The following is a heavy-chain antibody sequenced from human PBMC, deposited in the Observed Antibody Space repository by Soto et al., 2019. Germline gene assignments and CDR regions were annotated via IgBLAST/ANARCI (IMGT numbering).Heavy chain of an antibody. CDR1: GFTFSSYA. Sequence: EVQLLESGGGLVQPGGSLRLSCTASGFTFSSYAMSWVRQAPGKGLEWVSAISGSGGGTYYADSVKGRFTLSRDNSHTTLFVQMDSLRAEDTALYYCAKDQRGFTSTARSDYWGQGTLVTVSS. V-gene: IGHV3-23*01. D-gene: IGHD6-13*01. CDR3: AKDQRGFTSTARSDY. J-gene: IGHJ4*02. CDR2: ISGSGGGT.